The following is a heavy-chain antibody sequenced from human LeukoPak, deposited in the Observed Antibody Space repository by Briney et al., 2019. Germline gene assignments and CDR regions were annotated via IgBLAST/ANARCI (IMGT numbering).Heavy chain of an antibody. CDR1: GYTFTSYD. V-gene: IGHV1-8*01. D-gene: IGHD3-3*01. J-gene: IGHJ4*02. Sequence: GASVKVSCKASGYTFTSYDINWVRQATGQGLEWMGWMNPNSGNTGYAQKFQGRVTMTRNTSISTAYMELSSLRSENTAVYYCAREGKKYYDFWSGYQIGTYYFDYWGQGTLVTVSS. CDR2: MNPNSGNT. CDR3: AREGKKYYDFWSGYQIGTYYFDY.